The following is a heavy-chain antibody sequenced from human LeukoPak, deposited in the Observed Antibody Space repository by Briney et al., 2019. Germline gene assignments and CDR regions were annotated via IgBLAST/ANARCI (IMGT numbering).Heavy chain of an antibody. V-gene: IGHV3-30*04. J-gene: IGHJ4*02. D-gene: IGHD3-10*01. CDR3: ARDRVENGPPDY. CDR2: ISYDGSNK. Sequence: GALRLSCAASGFTFSSYAMHWVRQAPGKGLEWVAVISYDGSNKYYADSVKGRFTISRDSSKNTLYLQMNSLRAEDTAVYYCARDRVENGPPDYWGQGTLVTVSS. CDR1: GFTFSSYA.